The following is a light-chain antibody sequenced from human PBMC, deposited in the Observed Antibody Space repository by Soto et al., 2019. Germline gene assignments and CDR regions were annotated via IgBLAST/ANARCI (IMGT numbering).Light chain of an antibody. CDR2: YDD. J-gene: IGLJ3*02. V-gene: IGLV1-36*01. CDR1: RSNVGDNA. CDR3: EAWDDSLNGWV. Sequence: QSVLTQPPSVSEAPRQRVTISCSGSRSNVGDNAVNWYQQFPGKAPKLLIYYDDLLTSGVSDRFSGSKSGTSASLAISGLQSKDEGDYYCEAWDDSLNGWVFGGGTKLTVL.